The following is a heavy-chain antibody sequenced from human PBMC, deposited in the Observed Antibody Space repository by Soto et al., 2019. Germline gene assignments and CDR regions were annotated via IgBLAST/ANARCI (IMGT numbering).Heavy chain of an antibody. CDR3: TRLVECRRGSCYSYYYIDV. V-gene: IGHV3-73*01. Sequence: EVQLVESGGGLVQPGGSLKLSCAASGFTFSGSAMHWVRQASGKGLEWVGRIRSKANSYATAYAESVKGRFTISRDDSKNTASLQMNNLNTDDTAVYYCTRLVECRRGSCYSYYYIDVWGKGNTVIV. J-gene: IGHJ6*03. D-gene: IGHD2-15*01. CDR1: GFTFSGSA. CDR2: IRSKANSYAT.